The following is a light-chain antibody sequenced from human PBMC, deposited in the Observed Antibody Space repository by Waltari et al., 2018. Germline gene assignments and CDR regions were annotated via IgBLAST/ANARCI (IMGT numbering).Light chain of an antibody. V-gene: IGLV2-23*02. CDR1: SSDVGGYNY. CDR2: DVS. J-gene: IGLJ1*01. Sequence: QSALTQPASVSGSPGQSITISCTGTSSDVGGYNYVSWYQQHPGKAPKLMSYDVSKRPSGVSNRLSGSKSGNTASLTISGLQAEDEADYYCCSYAGSSTYVFGTGTKVTVL. CDR3: CSYAGSSTYV.